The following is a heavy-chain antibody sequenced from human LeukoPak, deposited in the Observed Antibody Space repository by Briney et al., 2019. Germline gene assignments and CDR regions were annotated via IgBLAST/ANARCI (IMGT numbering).Heavy chain of an antibody. J-gene: IGHJ4*02. CDR2: IYSGGST. V-gene: IGHV3-53*01. CDR1: GFTVSSNY. Sequence: GGSLRLSCAASGFTVSSNYMSWVRQAPGKGLEWVSVIYSGGSTYYADSVKGRFTISRDNSKNTLYLQMNSLRAEDTAVYYCARSPRGYSYGVDFDYWGQGTLVTVSS. CDR3: ARSPRGYSYGVDFDY. D-gene: IGHD5-18*01.